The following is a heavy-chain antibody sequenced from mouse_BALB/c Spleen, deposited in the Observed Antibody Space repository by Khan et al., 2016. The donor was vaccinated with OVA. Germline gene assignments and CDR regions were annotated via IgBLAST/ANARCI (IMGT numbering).Heavy chain of an antibody. Sequence: EVELVESGPEVVKPGASVKMSCKASGYTFTSYVMHWVKQKPGQGLEWIGYIYPFNDDTKYNEKFNGKATLTADKSSSTAYMELSSLTSEASAVFYCSPVRTYYVSFVYWGQGTTLTVSA. V-gene: IGHV1S136*01. CDR2: IYPFNDDT. CDR1: GYTFTSYV. D-gene: IGHD1-1*01. CDR3: SPVRTYYVSFVY. J-gene: IGHJ3*01.